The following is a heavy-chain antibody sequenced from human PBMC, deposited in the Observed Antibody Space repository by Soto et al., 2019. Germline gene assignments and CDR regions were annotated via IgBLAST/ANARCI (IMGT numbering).Heavy chain of an antibody. J-gene: IGHJ6*02. D-gene: IGHD6-6*01. CDR2: SIPLFRTV. V-gene: IGHV1-69*01. Sequence: QVQLLQSGAEVKKPGSSVNVSCKTSGDIFSNYAITWVRQAPGQGLEWMGGSIPLFRTVNYAQTFQGRLTIPADASTSSAYMELRSLRSEDTAVYYCVPLQPSTIVGRPGVGVWCQGTTVTVS. CDR3: VPLQPSTIVGRPGVGV. CDR1: GDIFSNYA.